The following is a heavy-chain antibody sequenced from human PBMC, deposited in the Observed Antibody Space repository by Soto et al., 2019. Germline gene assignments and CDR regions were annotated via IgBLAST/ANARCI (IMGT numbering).Heavy chain of an antibody. D-gene: IGHD1-26*01. CDR1: GFTFSTYA. CDR2: ISGSGGST. J-gene: IGHJ4*02. V-gene: IGHV3-23*01. Sequence: PGGSLRLSCAASGFTFSTYAMSWVRQAPGKGLEWVSAISGSGGSTYYTDSVKGRFTISRDNSKNTLYLQMNSLRAEDTAVYYCAVRTTGSLFDYWGQGTLVTVSS. CDR3: AVRTTGSLFDY.